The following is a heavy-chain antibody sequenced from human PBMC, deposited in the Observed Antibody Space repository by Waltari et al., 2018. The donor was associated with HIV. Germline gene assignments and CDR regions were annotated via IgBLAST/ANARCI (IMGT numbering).Heavy chain of an antibody. Sequence: EVQLVESGGGLVKPGGSLRLSCAASGFIFSNYYMNWVRQAPGGGREWVSYISSSSNYVYDADSVRGRFTISRDNAKNSLYLQMHSLRAEDTGLYYCARDYRGGMAIDYVDGWGQGTLVTVSS. V-gene: IGHV3-21*05. CDR3: ARDYRGGMAIDYVDG. CDR1: GFIFSNYY. CDR2: ISSSSNYV. D-gene: IGHD3-10*01. J-gene: IGHJ4*02.